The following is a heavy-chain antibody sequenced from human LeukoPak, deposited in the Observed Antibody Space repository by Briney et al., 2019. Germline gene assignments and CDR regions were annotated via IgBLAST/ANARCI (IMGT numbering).Heavy chain of an antibody. CDR3: TTERRYCSRGNCNPYYFDS. CDR1: GFTFSNYA. CDR2: IKTKTDGRTT. D-gene: IGHD2-15*01. V-gene: IGHV3-15*01. Sequence: GGSLRLSCAASGFTFSNYAINWVRQAPGKGLEWVGRIKTKTDGRTTDYAAPVKGRFTISSADLKNTLYLQMHSLKTEDTAVYYCTTERRYCSRGNCNPYYFDSWGQGTLITVSS. J-gene: IGHJ4*02.